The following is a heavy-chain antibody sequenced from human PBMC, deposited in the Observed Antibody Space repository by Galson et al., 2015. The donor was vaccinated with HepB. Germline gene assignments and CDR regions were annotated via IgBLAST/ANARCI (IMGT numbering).Heavy chain of an antibody. CDR1: GYSFTSYW. J-gene: IGHJ5*02. D-gene: IGHD6-13*01. V-gene: IGHV5-51*01. Sequence: QSGAEVKKPGESLKISCKGSGYSFTSYWIAWVRQMPGKGLEWMGIIYPGDSDTRYTPSFQGQVTMSADKSISTAYLQWSSLKASDTAMYYCARRAELAGGGNWFDPWGQGTLVTVSS. CDR2: IYPGDSDT. CDR3: ARRAELAGGGNWFDP.